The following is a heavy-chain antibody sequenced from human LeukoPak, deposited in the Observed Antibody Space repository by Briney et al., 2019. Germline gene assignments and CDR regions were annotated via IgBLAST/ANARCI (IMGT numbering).Heavy chain of an antibody. CDR3: AKDPRRITMVRGVNSHFDY. Sequence: GGTLRLSCAASGFTFSSYGMSWVRQAPGKGLEWVSAISGSGGSTYYADSVKGRFTISRDNSKNTLYLQMNSLRAEDTAVYYCAKDPRRITMVRGVNSHFDYWGQGTLVTVSS. CDR1: GFTFSSYG. D-gene: IGHD3-10*01. CDR2: ISGSGGST. J-gene: IGHJ4*02. V-gene: IGHV3-23*01.